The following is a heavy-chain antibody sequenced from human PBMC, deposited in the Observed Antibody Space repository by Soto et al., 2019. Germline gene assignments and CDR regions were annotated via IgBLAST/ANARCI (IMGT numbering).Heavy chain of an antibody. V-gene: IGHV1-18*01. D-gene: IGHD3-16*01. CDR3: ARGGTPLDS. Sequence: QVQLVQSGAEVKKPGASVKVSCKTSGYTFTNFGISWVRQAPGQGLEWMGWISTYNGNTNYAQKFQGSVTMTTDTATSTAHMEPRSVSSDDTAVYSCARGGTPLDSWGQGTLVTVAS. J-gene: IGHJ4*02. CDR1: GYTFTNFG. CDR2: ISTYNGNT.